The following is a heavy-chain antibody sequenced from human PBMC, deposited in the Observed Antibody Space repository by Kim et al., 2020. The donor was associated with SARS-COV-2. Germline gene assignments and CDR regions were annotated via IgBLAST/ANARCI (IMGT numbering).Heavy chain of an antibody. CDR3: ARVRGERCSGGSCPRQKGFDY. V-gene: IGHV4-34*01. J-gene: IGHJ4*02. Sequence: SETLSLTCAVYGGSFSGYYWSWIRQPPGKGLEWIGEINHSGSTNYNPSLKSRVTISVDTSKNQFSLKLSSVTAADTAVYYCARVRGERCSGGSCPRQKGFDYWGQGTLVTVSS. D-gene: IGHD2-15*01. CDR2: INHSGST. CDR1: GGSFSGYY.